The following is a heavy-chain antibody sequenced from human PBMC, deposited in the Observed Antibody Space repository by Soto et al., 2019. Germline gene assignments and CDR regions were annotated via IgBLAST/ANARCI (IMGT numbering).Heavy chain of an antibody. D-gene: IGHD2-21*02. V-gene: IGHV4-59*01. CDR3: AREGVTRNYYYYGMDV. J-gene: IGHJ6*02. CDR1: GGSISSDY. CDR2: IYYSGSI. Sequence: SETLSLTCTVSGGSISSDYWSWIRQPPGKGLEWIGFIYYSGSINYNPSFESRVAISVDTSKNQFSLKLSSVTAADTAVYYCAREGVTRNYYYYGMDVWGQGTTVTVSS.